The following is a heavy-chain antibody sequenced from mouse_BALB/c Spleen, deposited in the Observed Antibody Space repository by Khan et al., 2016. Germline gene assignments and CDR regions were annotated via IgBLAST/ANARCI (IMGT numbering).Heavy chain of an antibody. CDR3: VRSASSGTQFAY. Sequence: VQLQQSGAELVKPGASVKLSCTASGFNIKDTYMNWVKQRPEQGLEWIGRIDPANGNTKYDPKFQGKATITADTSSNTAYLQLSSLTSEDTAVXFCVRSASSGTQFAYWCQGALLTVSA. CDR1: GFNIKDTY. CDR2: IDPANGNT. J-gene: IGHJ3*01. D-gene: IGHD2-10*01. V-gene: IGHV14-3*02.